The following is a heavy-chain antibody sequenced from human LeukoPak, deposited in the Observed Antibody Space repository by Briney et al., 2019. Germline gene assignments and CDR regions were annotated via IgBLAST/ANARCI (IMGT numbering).Heavy chain of an antibody. J-gene: IGHJ4*02. Sequence: GGSLRLSCAGSGFTFSSYWMSWVRQAPGKGLGWVASIKEDGGEKYYVDSMKGRFTISRDNTKNSLYLQMSSLRADATAIYYSTRGGAASPGVYWGQGTLVTVSS. CDR3: TRGGAASPGVY. D-gene: IGHD2-8*01. CDR1: GFTFSSYW. CDR2: IKEDGGEK. V-gene: IGHV3-7*01.